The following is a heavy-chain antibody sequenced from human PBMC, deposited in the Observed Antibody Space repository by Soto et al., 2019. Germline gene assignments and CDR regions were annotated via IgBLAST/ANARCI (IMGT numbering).Heavy chain of an antibody. CDR3: ARRASYYYHYMDV. Sequence: GESLKISCKGSGYSITSYWIGWVRQMPGKGLEWMGIIYPGDSDTRYSPSFQGQVTISADKSISTAYLQWSSLKASDTAMYYCARRASYYYHYMDVWGKGTTVTVSS. CDR2: IYPGDSDT. CDR1: GYSITSYW. V-gene: IGHV5-51*01. J-gene: IGHJ6*03.